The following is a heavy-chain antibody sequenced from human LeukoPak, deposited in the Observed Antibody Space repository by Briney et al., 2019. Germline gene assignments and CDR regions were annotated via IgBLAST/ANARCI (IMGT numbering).Heavy chain of an antibody. V-gene: IGHV1-18*01. D-gene: IGHD3-22*01. Sequence: ASVKVSCKASGYTFTSYGISWVRQAPGQGLEWMEWISAYNGNTNYAQKLQGRVTMTTDTSTSTAYMELRSLRSDDTAVYYCAREGYYDSSGYYSLFDYWGQGTLVTVSS. J-gene: IGHJ4*02. CDR2: ISAYNGNT. CDR1: GYTFTSYG. CDR3: AREGYYDSSGYYSLFDY.